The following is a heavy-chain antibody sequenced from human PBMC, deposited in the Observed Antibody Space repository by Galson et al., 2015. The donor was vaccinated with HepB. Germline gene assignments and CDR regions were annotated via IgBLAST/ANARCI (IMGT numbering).Heavy chain of an antibody. D-gene: IGHD4-17*01. CDR3: ARVYDGDDAVEDYGMDV. CDR1: GFNFGSYF. CDR2: ISTRSTYI. V-gene: IGHV3-21*06. J-gene: IGHJ6*02. Sequence: SLRLSCAGSGFNFGSYFMNWVRQAPGKGLEWVAYISTRSTYIYYADSMKGRFTISRDDAKNSLYLQMNSLRADDTAVYYCARVYDGDDAVEDYGMDVWGPGATVTVSS.